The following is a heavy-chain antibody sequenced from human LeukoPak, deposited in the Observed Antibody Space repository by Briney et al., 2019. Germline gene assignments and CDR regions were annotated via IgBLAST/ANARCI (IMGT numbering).Heavy chain of an antibody. CDR1: GGTFSSYA. Sequence: ASVKVSCKASGGTFSSYAISWVRQAPGQGLEWMGWMNPNSGNTGYAQKFQGRVTMTRNTSISTAYMELSSLRSEDTAVYYCARGSLLGYCSSTSCYIIWGQGTLVTVSS. D-gene: IGHD2-2*02. CDR2: MNPNSGNT. J-gene: IGHJ4*02. V-gene: IGHV1-8*02. CDR3: ARGSLLGYCSSTSCYII.